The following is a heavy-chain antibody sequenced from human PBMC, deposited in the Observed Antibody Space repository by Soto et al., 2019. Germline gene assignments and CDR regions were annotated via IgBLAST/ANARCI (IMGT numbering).Heavy chain of an antibody. CDR1: GYTFTGYY. CDR2: INPNSGGT. D-gene: IGHD1-26*01. CDR3: ARDGGVGATGFDY. J-gene: IGHJ4*02. Sequence: ASVKVSCKASGYTFTGYYMHWVRQAPGQGLEWMGWINPNSGGTNYAQKIQGWVTMTRDTSISTAYMELSRLRTDDKAVYYCARDGGVGATGFDYWGQGTLVTVSS. V-gene: IGHV1-2*04.